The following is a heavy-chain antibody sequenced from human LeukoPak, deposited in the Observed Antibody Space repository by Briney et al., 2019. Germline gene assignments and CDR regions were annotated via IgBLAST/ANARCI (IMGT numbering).Heavy chain of an antibody. J-gene: IGHJ4*02. CDR1: GYTFTSYY. D-gene: IGHD1-26*01. CDR2: INPSGGRT. Sequence: HGASVKVSCKASGYTFTSYYMHWVRQAPGQGLEWMGIINPSGGRTNYAQKFQGRVIMTRDTSTSTVYMELSSLRSEDTAMYYCARDPGIMGTTLPAYYFDYWGQGTLVTVSS. V-gene: IGHV1-46*01. CDR3: ARDPGIMGTTLPAYYFDY.